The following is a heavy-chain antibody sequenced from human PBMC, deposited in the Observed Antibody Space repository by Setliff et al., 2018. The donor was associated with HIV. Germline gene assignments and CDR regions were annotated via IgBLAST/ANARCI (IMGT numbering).Heavy chain of an antibody. Sequence: ASVKVSCKAFGYTFTSYYMHWVRQAPGQGLEWMGIINPSGGSTSYAQKFQGRVTMTRDTSTSTVYMELSSLRSEDMAVSYCARNPRIAVAGTDYNYYMDVWGKGTTVTVSS. CDR3: ARNPRIAVAGTDYNYYMDV. D-gene: IGHD6-19*01. CDR1: GYTFTSYY. CDR2: INPSGGST. V-gene: IGHV1-46*01. J-gene: IGHJ6*03.